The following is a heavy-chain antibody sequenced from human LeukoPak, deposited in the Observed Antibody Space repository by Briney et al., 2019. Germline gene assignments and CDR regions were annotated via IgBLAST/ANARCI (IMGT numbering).Heavy chain of an antibody. CDR2: IYTGTNT. V-gene: IGHV3-53*05. D-gene: IGHD6-19*01. J-gene: IGHJ4*02. CDR3: ARESESSGWYDY. CDR1: GFTVSDNH. Sequence: GGSLRLSCAASGFTVSDNHMSWVRQSPGKGLEWVSFIYTGTNTYYADSVKGRFTISRDNSKNSLYLQMNSLRSDDTALYYCARESESSGWYDYWGQGTLVTVSS.